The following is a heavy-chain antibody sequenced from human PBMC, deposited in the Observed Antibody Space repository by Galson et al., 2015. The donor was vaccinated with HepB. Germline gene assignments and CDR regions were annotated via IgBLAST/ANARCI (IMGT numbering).Heavy chain of an antibody. D-gene: IGHD6-13*01. J-gene: IGHJ4*02. CDR1: GFTFSNYA. CDR2: ISYDGSNK. CDR3: AKVPAAEPHDY. Sequence: SLRLSCAASGFTFSNYAMRWVRQAPGKGLEWVAVISYDGSNKYYADSVKGRFTISRDNSKNTLYLQMNSLRAEDTAVYYCAKVPAAEPHDYWGQGTLVTVSS. V-gene: IGHV3-30*18.